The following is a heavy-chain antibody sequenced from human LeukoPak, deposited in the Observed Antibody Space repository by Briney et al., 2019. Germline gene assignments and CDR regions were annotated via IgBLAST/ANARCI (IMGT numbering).Heavy chain of an antibody. V-gene: IGHV3-30*04. J-gene: IGHJ4*02. CDR2: ISSDGSRK. CDR1: GFTFSSYS. Sequence: GGSLRLSCAASGFTFSSYSMHWVRQAPGKGLDWVAVISSDGSRKYYADSVKGRFTISRDNSKNTLYLQMNSLGAEDTAMYYCAREFHLKGSFDYWGQGTLAPVSS. CDR3: AREFHLKGSFDY.